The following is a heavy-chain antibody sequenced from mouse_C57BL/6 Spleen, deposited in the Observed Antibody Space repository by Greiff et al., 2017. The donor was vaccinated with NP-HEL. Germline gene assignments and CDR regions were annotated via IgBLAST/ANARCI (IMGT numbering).Heavy chain of an antibody. CDR2: IDPEDGDT. D-gene: IGHD2-4*01. V-gene: IGHV14-1*01. J-gene: IGHJ3*01. CDR3: TTGDYDRAWFAY. CDR1: GFNIKDYY. Sequence: EVQLQQSGAELVRPGASVKLSCTASGFNIKDYYMHWVKQRPEQGLEWIGRIDPEDGDTEYAPKFQGKATMTADTSSNTAYLQLSSRTSEETAVYYCTTGDYDRAWFAYWGQGTLVTVSA.